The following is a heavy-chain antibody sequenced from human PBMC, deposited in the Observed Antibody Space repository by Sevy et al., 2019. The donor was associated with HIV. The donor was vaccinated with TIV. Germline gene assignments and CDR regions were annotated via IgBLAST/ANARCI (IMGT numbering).Heavy chain of an antibody. CDR1: GFTFSSYG. CDR3: VRGASYGDNLFDY. D-gene: IGHD4-17*01. CDR2: IWYDGSNK. Sequence: GGSLRLSCAASGFTFSSYGMHWVRHVPGKGLEWVAVIWYDGSNKYYADSVKGRFTISRDNSKNTLHLQMNSLRAEDTAVYYCVRGASYGDNLFDYWGLGTLVTVSS. J-gene: IGHJ4*02. V-gene: IGHV3-33*01.